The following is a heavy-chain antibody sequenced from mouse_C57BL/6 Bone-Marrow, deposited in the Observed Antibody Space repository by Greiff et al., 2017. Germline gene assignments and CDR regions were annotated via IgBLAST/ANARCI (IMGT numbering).Heavy chain of an antibody. CDR2: ISSGGSYT. CDR3: ARQAGSTMVANY. CDR1: GFTFSSYG. D-gene: IGHD2-2*01. Sequence: DVQLVESGGDLVKPGGSLKLSCAASGFTFSSYGMSWVRQTPDKRLEWVATISSGGSYTYYPDSVKGRFTISRDNAKNTLYLQMSSLKSEDTAMYYCARQAGSTMVANYWGQGTTLTVSS. J-gene: IGHJ2*01. V-gene: IGHV5-6*01.